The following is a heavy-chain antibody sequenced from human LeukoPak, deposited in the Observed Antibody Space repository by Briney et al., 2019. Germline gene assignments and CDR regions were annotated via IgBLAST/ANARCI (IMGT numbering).Heavy chain of an antibody. CDR1: GDSVSNDSAA. CDR2: TYYRSKWYS. J-gene: IGHJ4*02. D-gene: IGHD1-7*01. CDR3: ARDKTGTGTLDY. V-gene: IGHV6-1*01. Sequence: SQTLSLTCAISGDSVSNDSAAWDWIRQSPSRGLEWLGRTYYRSKWYSDYALSVKRRITINPDTSKNQFSLQLNSVTPEDTAVYYCARDKTGTGTLDYWGQGTLVTVSS.